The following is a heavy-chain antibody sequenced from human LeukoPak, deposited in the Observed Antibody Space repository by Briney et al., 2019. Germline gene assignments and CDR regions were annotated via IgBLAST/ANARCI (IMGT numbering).Heavy chain of an antibody. CDR2: IIPIFGTA. CDR3: ASTRLVRDAFDI. V-gene: IGHV1-69*05. J-gene: IGHJ3*02. D-gene: IGHD3-9*01. CDR1: GGTFSSYA. Sequence: ASVKVSCKASGGTFSSYAISWVRQAPGQGLEWMGGIIPIFGTANYAQKLQGRVTMTTDTSTSTAYMELRSLRSDDTAVYYCASTRLVRDAFDIWGQGTMVTVSS.